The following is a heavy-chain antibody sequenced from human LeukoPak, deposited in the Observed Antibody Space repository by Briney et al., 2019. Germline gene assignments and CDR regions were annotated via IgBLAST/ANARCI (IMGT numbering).Heavy chain of an antibody. D-gene: IGHD6-19*01. V-gene: IGHV3-21*01. CDR2: IRSGSTVT. CDR1: DSIFSSYS. J-gene: IGHJ4*02. CDR3: ARSIAVGGTARFDY. Sequence: GGSLRLSCAASDSIFSSYSMTWVRQAPGKGLEWVSFIRSGSTVTYYADSVKGRFTISRDNAKNSLYLQMNSLRVEDTAVYDCARSIAVGGTARFDYWGQGTLVIVSS.